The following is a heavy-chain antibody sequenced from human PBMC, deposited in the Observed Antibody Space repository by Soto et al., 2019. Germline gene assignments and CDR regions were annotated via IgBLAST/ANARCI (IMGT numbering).Heavy chain of an antibody. Sequence: EVQLEESGGDLVQPGGSLRLSCAASGFTLSAYWMTWVRQAPGKGLEWVANINRDGSKKSYLDSVRGRFTSSRDNVGNALYLQMDSLRADDTALYYCALEVSPGSSSSYLDAFDIWGQGTMVTVSS. D-gene: IGHD6-13*01. CDR3: ALEVSPGSSSSYLDAFDI. CDR2: INRDGSKK. CDR1: GFTLSAYW. V-gene: IGHV3-7*05. J-gene: IGHJ3*02.